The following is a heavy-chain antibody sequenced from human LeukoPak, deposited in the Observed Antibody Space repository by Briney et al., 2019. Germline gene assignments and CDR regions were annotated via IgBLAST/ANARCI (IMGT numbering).Heavy chain of an antibody. CDR2: INYSGST. Sequence: NPSETLSLTCTVSGDSISSYFWSWMRQPPGKGLEWNAYINYSGSTNSNPSLKSRVTISVDTSKDEFSLRLGSVTAADTAVYYCARRALDNWYFDVWGRGTLVTVSS. D-gene: IGHD4/OR15-4a*01. CDR1: GDSISSYF. J-gene: IGHJ2*01. CDR3: ARRALDNWYFDV. V-gene: IGHV4-59*08.